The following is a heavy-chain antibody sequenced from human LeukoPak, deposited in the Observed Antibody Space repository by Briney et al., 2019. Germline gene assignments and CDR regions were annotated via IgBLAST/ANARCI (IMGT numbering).Heavy chain of an antibody. D-gene: IGHD5-18*01. V-gene: IGHV7-4-1*02. CDR1: GYTFTSNA. CDR2: INTNTGSP. CDR3: AREGGTAIRRTWFDP. Sequence: ASVKVSCKASGYTFTSNALGWVRQAPGQGLEWMGWINTNTGSPTYAQGFTGRFVFSLDTSVSTAYLQISSLKAEDTAVYYCAREGGTAIRRTWFDPWGQGTLVTVSS. J-gene: IGHJ5*02.